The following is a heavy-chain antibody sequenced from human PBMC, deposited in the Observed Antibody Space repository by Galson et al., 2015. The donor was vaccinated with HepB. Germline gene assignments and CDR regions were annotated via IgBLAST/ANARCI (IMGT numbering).Heavy chain of an antibody. D-gene: IGHD1-26*01. J-gene: IGHJ5*02. CDR1: GFTFRNHA. Sequence: SLRLSCAASGFTFRNHAMHWVRQAPGKGLQWVAVISYDGNNKYFADSVKGRVTTSRDNSKNTLYLQMNSLRVEDTATYYCVREWWERQLDRWGQGTLVTVSS. CDR2: ISYDGNNK. V-gene: IGHV3-30*04. CDR3: VREWWERQLDR.